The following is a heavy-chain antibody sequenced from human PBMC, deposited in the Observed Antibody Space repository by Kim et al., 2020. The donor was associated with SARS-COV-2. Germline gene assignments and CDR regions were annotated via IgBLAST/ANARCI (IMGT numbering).Heavy chain of an antibody. J-gene: IGHJ5*02. CDR2: ISAYNGNT. Sequence: ASVKVSCKASGYTFTSYGISWVRQAPGQGLEWMGWISAYNGNTNYAQKLQGRVTMTTDTSTSTAYMELRSLRSDDTAVYYCARDTGELLGEHSWFDPWGQGTLVTVSS. V-gene: IGHV1-18*01. D-gene: IGHD3-10*01. CDR1: GYTFTSYG. CDR3: ARDTGELLGEHSWFDP.